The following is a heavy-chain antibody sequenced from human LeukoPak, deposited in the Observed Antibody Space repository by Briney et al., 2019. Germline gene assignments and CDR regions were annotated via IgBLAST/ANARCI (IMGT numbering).Heavy chain of an antibody. V-gene: IGHV3-23*01. J-gene: IGHJ4*02. CDR3: AKGSRGNDWSIDY. D-gene: IGHD1-1*01. CDR1: GFTFSSYA. CDR2: VSGSGDST. Sequence: PGGSLRLSCAASGFTFSSYAMSWVRQAPGKGLEWVSAVSGSGDSTYYADSVKGRFTISRDNSKNTLYLQMNSLRAEDTAVYYCAKGSRGNDWSIDYWGQGTLVTVSS.